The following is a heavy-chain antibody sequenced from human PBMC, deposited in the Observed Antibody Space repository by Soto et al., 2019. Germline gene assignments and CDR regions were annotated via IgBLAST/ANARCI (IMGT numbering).Heavy chain of an antibody. J-gene: IGHJ3*02. Sequence: SSETLSLTCTVSGGSISSGGYYWSWIRQHPGKGLEWIGYIYYSGSTYYNPSLKSRVTISVDTSKNQFSLKLSSVTAADTAVYYCARDGRRRAEAGVRTLDIWGQGTMVTVSS. CDR1: GGSISSGGYY. V-gene: IGHV4-31*03. CDR3: ARDGRRRAEAGVRTLDI. D-gene: IGHD6-13*01. CDR2: IYYSGST.